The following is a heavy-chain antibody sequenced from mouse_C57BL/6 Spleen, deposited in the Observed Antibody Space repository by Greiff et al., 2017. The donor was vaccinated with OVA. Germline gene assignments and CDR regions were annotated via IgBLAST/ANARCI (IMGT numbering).Heavy chain of an antibody. J-gene: IGHJ3*01. V-gene: IGHV1-26*01. Sequence: VQLQQSGPELVKPGASVKISCKASGYTFTDYYMNWVKQSHGKSLEWIGDINPNNGGTSYNQKFKGKATLTVDKSSSTAYMELRSLTSEDSAVYYCARQDSSTWFAYWGKGTLVTVSA. CDR2: INPNNGGT. CDR3: ARQDSSTWFAY. D-gene: IGHD3-2*01. CDR1: GYTFTDYY.